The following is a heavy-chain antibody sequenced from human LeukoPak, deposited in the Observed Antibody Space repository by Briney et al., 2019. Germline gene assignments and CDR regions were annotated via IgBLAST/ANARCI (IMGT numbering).Heavy chain of an antibody. J-gene: IGHJ4*02. V-gene: IGHV3-23*01. CDR1: GFTFSSYA. CDR3: AKVGQDSSSWYSDY. Sequence: GGSLRLSCAASGFTFSSYAMSWVRQAPGKGLEWVSAISGSGGSTYYADSVKGRFTISRDNSKNTLYLQMNSLRAEETAVYYCAKVGQDSSSWYSDYWGQGTLVTVSS. D-gene: IGHD6-13*01. CDR2: ISGSGGST.